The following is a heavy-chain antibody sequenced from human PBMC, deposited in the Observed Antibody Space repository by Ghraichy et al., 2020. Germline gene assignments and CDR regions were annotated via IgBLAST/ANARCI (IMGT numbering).Heavy chain of an antibody. CDR3: ARSTGSDFY. D-gene: IGHD1-26*01. J-gene: IGHJ4*02. V-gene: IGHV4-39*01. CDR2: ICSSGST. Sequence: ETLSLTCTVSGGSIYSGGFCWNWIRQPPGMGLEWIGSICSSGSTYYNPSVNSRVSISVGTSKNQFSLKQTSESAADTAVYYCARSTGSDFYWGPGILVTVSP. CDR1: GGSIYSGGFC.